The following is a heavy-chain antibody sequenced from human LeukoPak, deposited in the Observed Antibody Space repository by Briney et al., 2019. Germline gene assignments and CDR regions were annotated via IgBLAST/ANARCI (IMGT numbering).Heavy chain of an antibody. CDR2: IWYDGSNK. CDR1: GFTFSSYG. V-gene: IGHV3-33*01. J-gene: IGHJ4*02. Sequence: GGSLRLSCAASGFTFSSYGMHWVRQAPGKGLEWVAVIWYDGSNKYYADSVKGRFTISRDNPKNTLYLQMNSLRAEDTAVYYCAREVGLPGAFDYWGQGTLVTVSS. CDR3: AREVGLPGAFDY. D-gene: IGHD5-12*01.